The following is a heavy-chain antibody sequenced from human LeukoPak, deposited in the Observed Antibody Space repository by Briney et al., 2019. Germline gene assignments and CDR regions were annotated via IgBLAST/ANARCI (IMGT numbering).Heavy chain of an antibody. J-gene: IGHJ6*02. Sequence: GESLEISCKGSGYSFTDYWIGLVRQLPGKGLEWVGIIYPGDSETRNSPSFQGQVTISADKSISTAYLQWSSLKASDTAIYYCARLLSYSNYYYGMDVWGQGTTVTVSS. CDR2: IYPGDSET. CDR3: ARLLSYSNYYYGMDV. D-gene: IGHD4-11*01. CDR1: GYSFTDYW. V-gene: IGHV5-51*01.